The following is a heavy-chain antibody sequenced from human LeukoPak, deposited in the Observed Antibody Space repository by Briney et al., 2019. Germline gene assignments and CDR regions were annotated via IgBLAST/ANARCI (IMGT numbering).Heavy chain of an antibody. Sequence: PGGSLRLSCAVSGFTFSSYWMSWVRQAPGKGLEWVANIKQDGSEKYYVDSVKGRFTISRDNAKNSLYLQMNSLRADDTDVFYCARGLTVDFWGQGTLVTVSS. CDR3: ARGLTVDF. D-gene: IGHD4/OR15-4a*01. CDR2: IKQDGSEK. CDR1: GFTFSSYW. J-gene: IGHJ4*02. V-gene: IGHV3-7*04.